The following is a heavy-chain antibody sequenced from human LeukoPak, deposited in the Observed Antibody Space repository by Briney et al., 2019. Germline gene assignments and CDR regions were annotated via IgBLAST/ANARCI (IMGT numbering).Heavy chain of an antibody. J-gene: IGHJ4*02. CDR3: ARVRYSSLFDY. CDR1: GGSFSGYY. Sequence: SETLSLTCAVYGGSFSGYYWSWIRQPPGKGLEWIGEINHGGSTNYNPSLKSRVTISVDTSKNQFSLKLSSVTAADTAVYYCARVRYSSLFDYWGQGTLVTVSS. V-gene: IGHV4-34*01. D-gene: IGHD6-13*01. CDR2: INHGGST.